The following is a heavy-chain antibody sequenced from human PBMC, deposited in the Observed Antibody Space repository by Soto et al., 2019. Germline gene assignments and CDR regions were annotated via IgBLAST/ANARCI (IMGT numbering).Heavy chain of an antibody. D-gene: IGHD6-19*01. Sequence: PGESLKISCKGSGYSFSVYWIGWVRQMPGKGLEWMGIIYPGDSDTRYSPSFQGQVTTSADRSISTAYLQWSSLKASDTAMFYCARGSSGWAHDPFDIWGQGTMVTVSS. CDR2: IYPGDSDT. CDR1: GYSFSVYW. V-gene: IGHV5-51*01. CDR3: ARGSSGWAHDPFDI. J-gene: IGHJ3*02.